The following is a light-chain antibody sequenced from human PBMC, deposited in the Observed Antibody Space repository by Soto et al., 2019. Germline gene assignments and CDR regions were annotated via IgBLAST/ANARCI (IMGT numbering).Light chain of an antibody. J-gene: IGKJ4*01. CDR2: GAS. Sequence: EIVMTQSPATLSVSPGERATLSCRAGQSVGSNLAWYQQKPGQAPRLLIYGASSRATGIPARFSGSGSGTEFTLSISSLLSEESAVYYCQHYNNLPLTFGGGAKVEIK. CDR1: QSVGSN. V-gene: IGKV3-15*01. CDR3: QHYNNLPLT.